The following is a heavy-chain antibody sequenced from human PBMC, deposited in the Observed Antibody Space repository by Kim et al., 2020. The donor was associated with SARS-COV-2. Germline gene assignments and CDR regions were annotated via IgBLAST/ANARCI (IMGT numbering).Heavy chain of an antibody. CDR3: TRRQARYGDYVFDY. J-gene: IGHJ4*02. Sequence: GGSLRLSCAASGFTFSGSAMHWVRQASGKGLEWVGRIRSKANSYATAYAASVKGRFTISRDDSKNTAYLQMNSLKTEDTAVYYCTRRQARYGDYVFDYWGQGTLVTVSS. V-gene: IGHV3-73*01. CDR2: IRSKANSYAT. CDR1: GFTFSGSA. D-gene: IGHD4-17*01.